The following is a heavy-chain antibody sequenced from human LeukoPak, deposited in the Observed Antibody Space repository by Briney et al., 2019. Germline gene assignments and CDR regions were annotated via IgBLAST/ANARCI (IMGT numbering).Heavy chain of an antibody. CDR1: GFTVSSNY. J-gene: IGHJ3*02. D-gene: IGHD1/OR15-1a*01. CDR3: AREGTSAAFDI. V-gene: IGHV3-66*01. CDR2: IYSGGST. Sequence: PGGSLRLSCAASGFTVSSNYMSWVRQAPGKGLEWVSVIYSGGSTYYADSVKGRFTIPRDNSKNTLYLQMNSLRAEDTAVYYCAREGTSAAFDIWGQGTMVTVSS.